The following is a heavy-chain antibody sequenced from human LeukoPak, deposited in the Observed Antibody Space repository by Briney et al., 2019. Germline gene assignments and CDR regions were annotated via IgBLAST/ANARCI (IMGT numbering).Heavy chain of an antibody. CDR2: INPNSGGT. Sequence: ASVKVSCKASGYTFTGYYMHWVRQAPGQGLEWMGWINPNSGGTNYAQKFQGRVTMTRDTSISTAYMELSRLRSDDTAVYYYTRVRGYYEGTISKKTYYFDYWGQGTLVTVSS. J-gene: IGHJ4*02. V-gene: IGHV1-2*02. CDR1: GYTFTGYY. CDR3: TRVRGYYEGTISKKTYYFDY. D-gene: IGHD3-3*01.